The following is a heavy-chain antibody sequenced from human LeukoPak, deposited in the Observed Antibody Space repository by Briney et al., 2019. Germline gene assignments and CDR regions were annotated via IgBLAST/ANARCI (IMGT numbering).Heavy chain of an antibody. CDR2: IYYRGNT. Sequence: KPSETLSLTCTVSGGSISSYHWSWIRQPPGKGLEWIGYIYYRGNTIYNPSLKSRVTMSVDTSGNQFSLKLSSVTAADTAVYYCARHDEIAVFRNGLDVWGQGTTVTVS. D-gene: IGHD6-19*01. V-gene: IGHV4-59*08. CDR1: GGSISSYH. J-gene: IGHJ6*02. CDR3: ARHDEIAVFRNGLDV.